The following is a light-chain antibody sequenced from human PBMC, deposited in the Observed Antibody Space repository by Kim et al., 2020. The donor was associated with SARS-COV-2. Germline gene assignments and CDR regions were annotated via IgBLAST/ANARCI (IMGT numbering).Light chain of an antibody. V-gene: IGKV1-8*01. J-gene: IGKJ1*01. CDR3: QQYYTYPRT. CDR1: QDISSH. Sequence: AIRITQSPSSLSASTGDRVTITCRASQDISSHLAWYQQKPGKAPKLLIYAASTLQGGVPSRFSGTGSGTDFTLTISCLQSEDFATYHCQQYYTYPRTFGQGTKVDIK. CDR2: AAS.